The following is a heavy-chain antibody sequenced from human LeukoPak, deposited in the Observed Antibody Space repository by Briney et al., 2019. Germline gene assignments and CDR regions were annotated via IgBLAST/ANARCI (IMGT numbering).Heavy chain of an antibody. CDR1: GFTFSSYG. Sequence: GGSLRLSCAASGFTFSSYGMHWVRQAPGKGLEWVAFIRYDGNNAFYVDSVKGRFTISRDNSKNTLYLQMNSLRAEDTAVYYCARDSDVLRYFDWLLDYWGQGTLVTVSS. D-gene: IGHD3-9*01. J-gene: IGHJ4*02. V-gene: IGHV3-30*02. CDR2: IRYDGNNA. CDR3: ARDSDVLRYFDWLLDY.